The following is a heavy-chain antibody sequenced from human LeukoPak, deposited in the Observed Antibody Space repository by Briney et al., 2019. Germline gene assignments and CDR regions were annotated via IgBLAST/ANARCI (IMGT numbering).Heavy chain of an antibody. CDR3: ARVSIQQLGDKFSNWFDP. D-gene: IGHD6-13*01. V-gene: IGHV4-39*07. CDR1: GGSISSSSYY. CDR2: IYYSGST. J-gene: IGHJ5*02. Sequence: PSETLSLTCTVSGGSISSSSYYWGWIRQPPGKGLEWIGSIYYSGSTYYNPSLKSRVTISVDTSKNQFSLKLSSVTAADTAVYYCARVSIQQLGDKFSNWFDPWGQGTLVTVSS.